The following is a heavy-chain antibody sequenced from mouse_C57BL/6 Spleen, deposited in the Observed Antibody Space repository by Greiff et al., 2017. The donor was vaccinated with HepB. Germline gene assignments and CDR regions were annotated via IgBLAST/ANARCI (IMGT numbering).Heavy chain of an antibody. CDR2: ISDGGSYT. CDR1: GFTFSSYA. V-gene: IGHV5-4*03. D-gene: IGHD2-5*01. Sequence: EVKLMESGGGLVKPGGSLKLSCAASGFTFSSYAMSWVRQTPEKRLEWVATISDGGSYTYYPDNVKGRFTISRDNAKNNLYLQMSHLKSEDTAMYYCATRGGDYSNPFAYWGQGTLVTVSA. CDR3: ATRGGDYSNPFAY. J-gene: IGHJ3*01.